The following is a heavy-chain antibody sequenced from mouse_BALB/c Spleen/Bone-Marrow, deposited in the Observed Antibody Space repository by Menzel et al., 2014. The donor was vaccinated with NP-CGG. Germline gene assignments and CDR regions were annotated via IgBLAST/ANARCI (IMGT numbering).Heavy chain of an antibody. CDR1: RFSIKDTY. Sequence: EVMLHESGVDLVKPGASVKLSCTASRFSIKDTYMHWVKQRPEQCLDWIGRIDPANGNTKYDPKFQGKATLTADTSSNTAYMELSSLTSEDTAVYYCARYRLGDEFAYWGQGTTLTVSS. J-gene: IGHJ2*01. V-gene: IGHV14-3*02. CDR2: IDPANGNT. D-gene: IGHD2-14*01. CDR3: ARYRLGDEFAY.